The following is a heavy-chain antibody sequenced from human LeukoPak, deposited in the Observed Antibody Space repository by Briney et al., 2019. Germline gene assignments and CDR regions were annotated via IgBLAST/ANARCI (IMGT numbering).Heavy chain of an antibody. CDR3: ARGTYYYDNSGSNWFDL. D-gene: IGHD3-22*01. J-gene: IGHJ5*02. CDR1: GGSISSGSYY. V-gene: IGHV4-61*02. Sequence: KPSQTLSLTCTVSGGSISSGSYYWSWIRQPAGKGLEWIGRIYTSGSTNYNPSLKSRVTISVDTSKNQFSLKLSSVTAADTAVYYCARGTYYYDNSGSNWFDLWGQGTLVTVSS. CDR2: IYTSGST.